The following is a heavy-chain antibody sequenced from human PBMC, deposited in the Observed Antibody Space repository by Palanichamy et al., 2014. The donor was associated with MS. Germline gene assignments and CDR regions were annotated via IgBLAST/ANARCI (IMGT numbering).Heavy chain of an antibody. CDR3: ARDGSGYCSNTNCHGWFDP. Sequence: QVQLQESGPGLVKPSETLSLTCTVSSGSISSYYWSWIRQPPGKGLEWIGYIYYSGSTNYSPSLKSRVTISVDTSKNQLSLKLSSVTAADMAVYYCARDGSGYCSNTNCHGWFDPWGQGTLVTVSS. CDR1: SGSISSYY. D-gene: IGHD2-2*01. CDR2: IYYSGST. J-gene: IGHJ5*02. V-gene: IGHV4-59*01.